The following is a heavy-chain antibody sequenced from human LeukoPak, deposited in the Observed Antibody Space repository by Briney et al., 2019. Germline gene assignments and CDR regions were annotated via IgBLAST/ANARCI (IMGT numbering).Heavy chain of an antibody. D-gene: IGHD1-14*01. CDR2: ISNEGTNI. V-gene: IGHV3-30*03. Sequence: PGGSLRLSCAASGFPFSSYGMHWVRQAPGKGLEWVAVISNEGTNIYYVDSVRGRFTISRDNSKNTLYLQMNSLRAEDTALYYCTRSPDGFDYWGQGTLVTVSS. J-gene: IGHJ4*02. CDR1: GFPFSSYG. CDR3: TRSPDGFDY.